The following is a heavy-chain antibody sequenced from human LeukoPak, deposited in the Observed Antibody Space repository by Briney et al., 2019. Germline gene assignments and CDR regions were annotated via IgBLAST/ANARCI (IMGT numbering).Heavy chain of an antibody. CDR3: ARGGLDESFQY. J-gene: IGHJ1*01. Sequence: PGGSLRLSCAASGFAFSSYAMTWVRQAPGKGLEWVSSISNSGGATFYADSVKGRFTISRDNSKSTLYLQMNSLRAEDTAVYYCARGGLDESFQYWGQGTLVTVST. CDR2: ISNSGGAT. V-gene: IGHV3-23*01. D-gene: IGHD6-25*01. CDR1: GFAFSSYA.